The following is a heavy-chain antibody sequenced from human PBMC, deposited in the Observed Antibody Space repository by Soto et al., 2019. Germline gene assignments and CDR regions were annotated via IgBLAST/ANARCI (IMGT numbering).Heavy chain of an antibody. CDR2: IDLDDDK. CDR1: GFSLSTSGMC. D-gene: IGHD3-22*01. Sequence: SGPTLVNPTQTLTLTCTFSGFSLSTSGMCVSWIRQPPGKALEWLALIDLDDDKYYSTSLKTRLTISKDTSKNQVVLTMTNMDPVDTATYYCARSKYYYDSSGPSDAFDIWGQGTMVTVSS. V-gene: IGHV2-70*01. CDR3: ARSKYYYDSSGPSDAFDI. J-gene: IGHJ3*02.